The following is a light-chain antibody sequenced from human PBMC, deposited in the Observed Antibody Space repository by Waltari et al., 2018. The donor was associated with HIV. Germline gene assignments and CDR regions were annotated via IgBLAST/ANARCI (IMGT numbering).Light chain of an antibody. Sequence: QSVLTQPPSASGTPGQRVTISCSGGSSNVGSNNVHWYQQPPGEAPKLLIDFNKQRPSGVPDRFSGSKSGPSASRAISGLQSEDGADYYCAARYDSLHGVVFGGGTKVTVL. CDR1: SSNVGSNN. V-gene: IGLV1-44*01. CDR3: AARYDSLHGVV. CDR2: FNK. J-gene: IGLJ3*02.